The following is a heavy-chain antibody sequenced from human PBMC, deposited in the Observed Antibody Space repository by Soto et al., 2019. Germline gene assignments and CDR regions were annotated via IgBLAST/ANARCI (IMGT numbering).Heavy chain of an antibody. CDR1: GFTFGNYG. V-gene: IGHV3-30*18. D-gene: IGHD1-26*01. CDR3: AKGGGSARDFDY. CDR2: TSYDGNNK. J-gene: IGHJ4*02. Sequence: GGSLRFSCTGSGFTFGNYGMHWVRQAPGKGLEWVASTSYDGNNKYYADSLKGRFTISRDNSKKMVYLQMTSLGPEDTAVYYCAKGGGSARDFDYWGQGALVTVSS.